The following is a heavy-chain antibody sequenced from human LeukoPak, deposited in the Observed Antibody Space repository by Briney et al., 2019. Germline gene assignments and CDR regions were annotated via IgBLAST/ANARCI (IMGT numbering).Heavy chain of an antibody. CDR2: IYYSGST. CDR3: ARVYYSSSYDYWYFDL. J-gene: IGHJ2*01. V-gene: IGHV4-59*01. Sequence: SETLSLTCTVSGGSIGSYYWSWIRQPPGKGLEWIGYIYYSGSTNYNPSLKSRVTISVYTSKNQFSLKLSSVTAADTAVYYCARVYYSSSYDYWYFDLWGRGTLVTVSS. CDR1: GGSIGSYY. D-gene: IGHD6-13*01.